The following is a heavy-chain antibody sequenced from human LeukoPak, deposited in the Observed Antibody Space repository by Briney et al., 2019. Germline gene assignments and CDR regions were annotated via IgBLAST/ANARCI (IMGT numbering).Heavy chain of an antibody. V-gene: IGHV1-8*01. D-gene: IGHD3-3*01. CDR2: INPSGGST. CDR1: GYTFTSYD. Sequence: ASVKVSCKASGYTFTSYDINWVRQAPGQGLEWMGIINPSGGSTSYAQKFQGRVTMTRNTSISTAYMELSSLRSEDTAVYYCARKCYDFWSGYYNWFDPWGQGTLVTVSS. CDR3: ARKCYDFWSGYYNWFDP. J-gene: IGHJ5*02.